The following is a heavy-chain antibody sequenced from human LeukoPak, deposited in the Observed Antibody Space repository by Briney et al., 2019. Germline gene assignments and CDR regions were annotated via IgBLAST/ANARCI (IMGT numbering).Heavy chain of an antibody. Sequence: SETLSLTCTVSGGSISSSYWGSVRQPPGKGLEWIGYIYYSGSTNYNPSLKSRVTISVDTSKNQFSLKLSSVTAADTAVYYCARDFMHYDSSSYLLGAFDIWGQGTMVTVSS. CDR3: ARDFMHYDSSSYLLGAFDI. D-gene: IGHD3-22*01. CDR2: IYYSGST. J-gene: IGHJ3*02. CDR1: GGSISSSY. V-gene: IGHV4-59*01.